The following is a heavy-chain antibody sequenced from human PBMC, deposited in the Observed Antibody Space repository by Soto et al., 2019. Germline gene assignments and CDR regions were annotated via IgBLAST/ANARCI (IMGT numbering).Heavy chain of an antibody. CDR2: INHSGST. CDR1: GGSFSGYY. V-gene: IGHV4-34*01. J-gene: IGHJ6*02. Sequence: QVQLQQWGAGLLKPSETLSLTCAVYGGSFSGYYWSWIRQPPGKGLEWIGEINHSGSTNYNPSLKIRVTISVDTSKNQFSLKLSSVTAADTSVYYCARGKGGQYYSYGMDVWGQGTTVTVSS. D-gene: IGHD3-16*01. CDR3: ARGKGGQYYSYGMDV.